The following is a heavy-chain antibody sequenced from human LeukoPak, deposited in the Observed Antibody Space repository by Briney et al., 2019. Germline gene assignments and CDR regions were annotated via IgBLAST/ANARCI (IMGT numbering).Heavy chain of an antibody. CDR1: GGSISSGDYY. CDR2: IYYSGST. Sequence: SQTLSLTCTVSGGSISSGDYYWSWIRQHPGKGLEWTGYIYYSGSTFYNPSLKSRVTISVDTSKNQFSLRLNSMTAADTAVYYCARAPFYDGHADWFDPWGQGTLVTVSS. D-gene: IGHD5/OR15-5a*01. J-gene: IGHJ5*02. CDR3: ARAPFYDGHADWFDP. V-gene: IGHV4-31*03.